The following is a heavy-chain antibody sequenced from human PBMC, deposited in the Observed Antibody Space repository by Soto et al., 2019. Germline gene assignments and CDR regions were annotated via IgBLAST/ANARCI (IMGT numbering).Heavy chain of an antibody. J-gene: IGHJ6*01. CDR3: ARARYCSSNTCYRGLFYYYYYGMDV. V-gene: IGHV4-59*01. D-gene: IGHD2-2*02. CDR2: IYNSGST. CDR1: AGSIGNYY. Sequence: SETLSLTCSVSAGSIGNYYWSWIRQPPGKGLEWIGYIYNSGSTNFNPSLKSRVTMSVDTSKNQFSLKLRSVTAADTAVYYCARARYCSSNTCYRGLFYYYYYGMDVWGQGTTVTVSS.